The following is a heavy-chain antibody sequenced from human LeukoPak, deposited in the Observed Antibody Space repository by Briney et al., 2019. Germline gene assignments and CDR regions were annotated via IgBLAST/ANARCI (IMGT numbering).Heavy chain of an antibody. CDR3: ARDPASIAMAGTGNWFDP. D-gene: IGHD6-19*01. CDR2: IYHSGST. V-gene: IGHV4-4*02. J-gene: IGHJ5*02. CDR1: GGSISSSNW. Sequence: SETLSLTCAVSGGSISSSNWWSWVRQPPGKGLEWIGEIYHSGSTNYNPSLKSRVTISVDKSKNQFSLKLSSVTAADTAVYYCARDPASIAMAGTGNWFDPWGQGTLVTVSS.